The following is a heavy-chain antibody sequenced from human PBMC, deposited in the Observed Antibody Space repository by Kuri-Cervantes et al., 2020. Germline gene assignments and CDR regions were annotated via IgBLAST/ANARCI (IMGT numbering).Heavy chain of an antibody. CDR3: ASRYCSGGSCPPYYYYGMDV. Sequence: ASVKVSCKASGYTFTSYGISWVRQAPGQGLEWTGWISAYNGNTNYAQKLQGRVTMTTDTSTSTAYMELRSLRSDDTAVYYCASRYCSGGSCPPYYYYGMDVWGQGTTVTVSS. CDR1: GYTFTSYG. V-gene: IGHV1-18*01. D-gene: IGHD2-15*01. CDR2: ISAYNGNT. J-gene: IGHJ6*02.